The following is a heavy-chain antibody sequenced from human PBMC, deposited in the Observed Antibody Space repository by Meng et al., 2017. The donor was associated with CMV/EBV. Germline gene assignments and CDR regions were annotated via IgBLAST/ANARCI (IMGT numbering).Heavy chain of an antibody. D-gene: IGHD5-12*01. CDR1: GFTFSSYA. Sequence: GGSLRLSCAASGFTFSSYAMSWVRQAPGKGLEWVSAISGSGGSAYYADSVKGRFTISRDNSKNTLYLQMNSLRAEDTAVYYCAKVGERRGYSGFHDYWGQGTLVTVSS. V-gene: IGHV3-23*01. CDR3: AKVGERRGYSGFHDY. J-gene: IGHJ4*02. CDR2: ISGSGGSA.